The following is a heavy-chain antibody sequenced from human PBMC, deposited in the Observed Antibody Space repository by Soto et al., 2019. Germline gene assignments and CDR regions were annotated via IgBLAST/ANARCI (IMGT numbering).Heavy chain of an antibody. V-gene: IGHV1-18*01. Sequence: ASVKVSCKASGYTFTSYGISWVRQAPGQGLEWMGWISAYNGNTNYAQKLQGRVTMTTDTSTSTAYMELRSLRSDDTAVYYCARDQDFWSGYSNNYYYGMDVWGQGTTVTAP. CDR3: ARDQDFWSGYSNNYYYGMDV. CDR2: ISAYNGNT. J-gene: IGHJ6*02. D-gene: IGHD3-3*01. CDR1: GYTFTSYG.